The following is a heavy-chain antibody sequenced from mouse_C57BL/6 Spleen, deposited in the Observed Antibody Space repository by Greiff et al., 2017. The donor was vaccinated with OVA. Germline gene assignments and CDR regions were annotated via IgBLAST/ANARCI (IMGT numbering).Heavy chain of an antibody. D-gene: IGHD3-1*01. Sequence: EVQVVESGGGLVKPGGSLKLSCAASGFTFRSYAMSWVRQTPEKRLAWVATISDGGSYTYYPDNVQGRFTISRDNAKNSLYLHMSHRKSEDTAMYYCARDRATAMDYWGQGTTRTVSS. J-gene: IGHJ2*01. CDR1: GFTFRSYA. CDR3: ARDRATAMDY. V-gene: IGHV5-4*01. CDR2: ISDGGSYT.